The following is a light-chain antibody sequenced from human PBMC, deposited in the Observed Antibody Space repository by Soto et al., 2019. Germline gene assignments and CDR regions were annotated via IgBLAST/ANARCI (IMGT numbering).Light chain of an antibody. CDR2: SNN. CDR1: SSNIGSNT. J-gene: IGLJ1*01. V-gene: IGLV1-44*01. CDR3: AAWDDSLNGFYV. Sequence: QSVLTQPASASGTPGRRVTISCSGSSSNIGSNTVNWYQQLPGTAPKLLIYSNNQRPSGVPDRFSGSKSGTSASLAISGLQSEDEADYYCAAWDDSLNGFYVFGTGTKVTVL.